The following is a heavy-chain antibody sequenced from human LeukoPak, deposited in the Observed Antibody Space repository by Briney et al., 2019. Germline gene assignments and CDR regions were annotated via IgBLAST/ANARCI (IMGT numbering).Heavy chain of an antibody. J-gene: IGHJ4*02. CDR3: ARGRRGDYFDY. CDR1: GFTFSDYY. CDR2: ISSSSRYT. V-gene: IGHV3-11*06. Sequence: KPGGSLRLSCAASGFTFSDYYMSWIRQAPGKGLEWVLYISSSSRYTNYADSVKGRFTISRDNAKNSLYLQMNSLRAEDTAVYYCARGRRGDYFDYWGQGTLVTVSS. D-gene: IGHD3-10*01.